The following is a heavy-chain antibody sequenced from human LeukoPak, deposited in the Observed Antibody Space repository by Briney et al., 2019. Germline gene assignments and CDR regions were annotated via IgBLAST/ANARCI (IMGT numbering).Heavy chain of an antibody. V-gene: IGHV3-33*01. Sequence: PGGSLRLSCAASGFTFSSYGMHWVRQAPGKGLEWVAVIWYDGSNKYYADSVKGRFTISRDNSKNTLYLQMNSLRAEDTAVYYCARDKLAVRGAIISVYGMDVWGQGTTVTVSS. CDR1: GFTFSSYG. CDR2: IWYDGSNK. CDR3: ARDKLAVRGAIISVYGMDV. D-gene: IGHD3-10*01. J-gene: IGHJ6*02.